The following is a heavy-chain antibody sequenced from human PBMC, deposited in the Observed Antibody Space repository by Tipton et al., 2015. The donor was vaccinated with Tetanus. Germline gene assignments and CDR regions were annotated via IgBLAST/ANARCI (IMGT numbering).Heavy chain of an antibody. CDR2: VYYSGST. Sequence: GLVKPSQTLSLTCTVSGGSISSGGFFWNWIRQFPGKGLEWIGYVYYSGSTYYNPSLKSRVTMSVDTSKNQFSLNLSSVTAADTAVYYCARSISAGSVWPYEHWGQGTLVTVSS. V-gene: IGHV4-31*03. D-gene: IGHD6-13*01. CDR1: GGSISSGGFF. CDR3: ARSISAGSVWPYEH. J-gene: IGHJ4*02.